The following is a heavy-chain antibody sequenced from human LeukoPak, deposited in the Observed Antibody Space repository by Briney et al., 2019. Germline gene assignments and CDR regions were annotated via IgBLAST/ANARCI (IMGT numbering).Heavy chain of an antibody. CDR3: AKDHYDYIGGTYRDFDY. V-gene: IGHV3-74*01. Sequence: PGGSLRLSCAASGFTFSSYWMHWVRQAPGKGLVWVSRINSDGSSTSYADSVKGRFTISRDNAKNTLYLQMNSLRAEDTAVYYCAKDHYDYIGGTYRDFDYWGQGTLVTVSS. D-gene: IGHD3-16*02. J-gene: IGHJ4*02. CDR2: INSDGSST. CDR1: GFTFSSYW.